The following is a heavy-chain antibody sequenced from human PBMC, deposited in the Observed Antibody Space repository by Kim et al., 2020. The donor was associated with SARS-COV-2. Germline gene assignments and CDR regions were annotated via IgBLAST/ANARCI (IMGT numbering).Heavy chain of an antibody. Sequence: TPSLKSRVTISVDTSKNQFSLKLSSVTAADTAVYYCARAYGSGSYYGMDVWGQGTTVTVSS. J-gene: IGHJ6*02. V-gene: IGHV4-39*01. D-gene: IGHD3-10*01. CDR3: ARAYGSGSYYGMDV.